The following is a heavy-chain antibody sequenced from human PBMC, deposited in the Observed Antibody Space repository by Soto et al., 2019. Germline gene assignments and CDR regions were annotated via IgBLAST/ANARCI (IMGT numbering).Heavy chain of an antibody. V-gene: IGHV1-69*10. CDR3: ARAPYYYDNSGYYRSDYYDY. Sequence: SVKVSCKASGGTFSSYTISWVRQAPGQGLEWMGGIIPILGIANYAQKFQGRVTITADKSTSTAYMELSSLRSEDTAVYYCARAPYYYDNSGYYRSDYYDYWSQGTLVTVSS. D-gene: IGHD3-22*01. J-gene: IGHJ4*02. CDR2: IIPILGIA. CDR1: GGTFSSYT.